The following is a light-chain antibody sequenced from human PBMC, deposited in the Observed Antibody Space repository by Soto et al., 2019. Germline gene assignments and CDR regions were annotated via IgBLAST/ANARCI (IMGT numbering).Light chain of an antibody. CDR1: QGISNY. V-gene: IGKV1-NL1*01. Sequence: DIQMTQSPSSLSASVGDRVNITCGSIQGISNYFAWYQQKPGKSPKLLIYAASTLESGVPSRFSGIASGTDFTLTISRLEPEDCAVYDCQHGSNWPLTFCGRTKVDIK. J-gene: IGKJ4*01. CDR2: AAS. CDR3: QHGSNWPLT.